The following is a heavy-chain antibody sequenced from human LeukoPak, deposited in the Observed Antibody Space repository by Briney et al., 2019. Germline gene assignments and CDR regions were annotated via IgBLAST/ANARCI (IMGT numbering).Heavy chain of an antibody. Sequence: GRSLRLSCAASGFTFSSYAMHWVRQAPGKGLEWVAVISYDGSNKYYADSVKGRFTISRDNSKNTLYLQMNSLRAEDTAVYYCAKGRGDYFDYWGQGTLVTVSS. D-gene: IGHD3-10*01. CDR2: ISYDGSNK. CDR1: GFTFSSYA. CDR3: AKGRGDYFDY. J-gene: IGHJ4*02. V-gene: IGHV3-30-3*01.